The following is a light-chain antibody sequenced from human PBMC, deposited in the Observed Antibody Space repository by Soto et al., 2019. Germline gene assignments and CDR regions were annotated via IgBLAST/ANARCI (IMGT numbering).Light chain of an antibody. CDR3: TLYPTGSVTHGL. CDR1: SNDIGAYKY. J-gene: IGLJ3*02. V-gene: IGLV2-14*01. Sequence: QSAVTQPASVSGSPGQSITISCTGSSNDIGAYKYVSWYQQYTGKAPKLIIFEVSKRHSGVSNRFSGSKSGFSYSFAIPRLLPSDPAQYYCTLYPTGSVTHGLFG. CDR2: EVS.